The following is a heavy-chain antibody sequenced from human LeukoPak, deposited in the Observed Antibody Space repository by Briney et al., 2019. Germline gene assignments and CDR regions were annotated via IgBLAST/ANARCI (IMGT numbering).Heavy chain of an antibody. CDR1: GYTFTGYY. D-gene: IGHD3-10*01. CDR3: ARVGNYYGSGSSLLFDP. J-gene: IGHJ5*02. Sequence: ASVKVSCKASGYTFTGYYMHWVRQAPGQGLEWMGWINPNSGGTNYAQKFQGRATMTRDTSISTAYMELSRLRSDDTAVYYCARVGNYYGSGSSLLFDPWGQGTLVTVSS. V-gene: IGHV1-2*02. CDR2: INPNSGGT.